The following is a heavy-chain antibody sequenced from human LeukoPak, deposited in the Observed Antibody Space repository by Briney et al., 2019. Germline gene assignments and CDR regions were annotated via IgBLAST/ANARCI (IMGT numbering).Heavy chain of an antibody. D-gene: IGHD3-22*01. CDR2: ISWNGGST. V-gene: IGHV3-20*01. CDR1: GFTFHDYG. CDR3: ARVHDRSGYYLYYMDV. Sequence: PGGSLRLSCAASGFTFHDYGMSWVRQAPGKGLEWVSGISWNGGSTGCADSVEGRFTISRNNANLYLHMNNLRDEDTALYHCARVHDRSGYYLYYMDVWGKGTTVTISS. J-gene: IGHJ6*03.